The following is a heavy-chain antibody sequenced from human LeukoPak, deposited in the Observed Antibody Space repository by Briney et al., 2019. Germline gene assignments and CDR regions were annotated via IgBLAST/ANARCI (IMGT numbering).Heavy chain of an antibody. D-gene: IGHD3-22*01. CDR3: AKGSYYDSSGSFYFDY. J-gene: IGHJ4*02. V-gene: IGHV3-23*01. CDR2: ISESGGTR. Sequence: GGSLRLSCAASGFTFSSYALSWVRQAPGKGLEWVSAISESGGTRNYVDSVKGRFTISRDNSKNTLYVQVNSLGTEDTAAYYCAKGSYYDSSGSFYFDYWGQGTLVTVSS. CDR1: GFTFSSYA.